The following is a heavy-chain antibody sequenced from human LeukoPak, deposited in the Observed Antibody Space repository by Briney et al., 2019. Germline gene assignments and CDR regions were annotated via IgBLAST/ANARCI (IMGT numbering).Heavy chain of an antibody. CDR2: IYHSGST. CDR1: GYSISSGYY. V-gene: IGHV4-38-2*02. D-gene: IGHD6-13*01. Sequence: SETLSLTCIVSGYSISSGYYWGWIRQPPGKGLEWIGSIYHSGSTNYNPSLKSRVTLSVDTSKNQFSLNLRSVTAADTAVYYCARGPFRDSSSWYYLDYWGQGTLVTVSS. J-gene: IGHJ4*02. CDR3: ARGPFRDSSSWYYLDY.